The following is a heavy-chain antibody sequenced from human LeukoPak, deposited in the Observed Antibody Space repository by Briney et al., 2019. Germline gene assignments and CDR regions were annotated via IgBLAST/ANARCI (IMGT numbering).Heavy chain of an antibody. Sequence: GGSLRLSCAASGFTFSSYAMSWVSQAPGKGLEWVSAISGSGGSTYYADSVKGRFTISRDNSKNTLYLQMNSLRAEDTAVYYCARGRLTESPGLYCSGDNCYFDQSSSPDTFDIWGQGTLVTVSS. CDR3: ARGRLTESPGLYCSGDNCYFDQSSSPDTFDI. CDR1: GFTFSSYA. J-gene: IGHJ3*02. D-gene: IGHD2-15*01. V-gene: IGHV3-23*01. CDR2: ISGSGGST.